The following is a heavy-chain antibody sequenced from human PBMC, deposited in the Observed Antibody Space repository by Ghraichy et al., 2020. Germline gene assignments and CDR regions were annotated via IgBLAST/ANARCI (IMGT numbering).Heavy chain of an antibody. D-gene: IGHD6-13*01. V-gene: IGHV3-23*01. J-gene: IGHJ4*02. CDR3: AKDEGYSSSWPELFDY. Sequence: GGSLRLSCAASGFTFSSYAMSWVRQAPGKGLEWVSAISGSGGSTYYADSVKGRFTISRDNSKNTLYLQMNSLRAEDTAVYYCAKDEGYSSSWPELFDYWGQGTLVTVSS. CDR1: GFTFSSYA. CDR2: ISGSGGST.